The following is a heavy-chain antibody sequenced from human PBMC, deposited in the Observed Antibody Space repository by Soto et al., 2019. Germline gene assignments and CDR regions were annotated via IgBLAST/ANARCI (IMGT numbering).Heavy chain of an antibody. CDR1: GYTFTSYY. J-gene: IGHJ6*03. V-gene: IGHV1-46*03. Sequence: QVQLVQSGAEVKKPGASVKVSCKASGYTFTSYYMHWVRQAPGQGLEWMGIINPSGGSTSYAQKFQGRVTMTRDTSTSTVYMELSSLRSEDTAVYYCARDPSLTGYHIMNYYYYMDVWGKGTTVTVSS. CDR2: INPSGGST. D-gene: IGHD3-9*01. CDR3: ARDPSLTGYHIMNYYYYMDV.